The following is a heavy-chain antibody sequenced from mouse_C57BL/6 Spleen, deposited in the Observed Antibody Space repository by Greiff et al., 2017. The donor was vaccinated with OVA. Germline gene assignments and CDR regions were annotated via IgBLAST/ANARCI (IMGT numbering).Heavy chain of an antibody. V-gene: IGHV1-54*01. D-gene: IGHD1-1*01. CDR1: GYAFTNYL. CDR2: INPGSGGT. J-gene: IGHJ4*01. CDR3: ARGYGSSYDAMDY. Sequence: VQLQQSGAELVRPGTSVKVSCKASGYAFTNYLIEWVKQRPGQGLEWIGVINPGSGGTKYNEKFKGKATLTADKSSSTAYMQLSSLTSEDSAVYFCARGYGSSYDAMDYWGQGTSVTVSS.